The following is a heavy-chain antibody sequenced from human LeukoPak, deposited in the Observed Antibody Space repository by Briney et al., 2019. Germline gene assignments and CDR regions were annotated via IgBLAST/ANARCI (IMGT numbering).Heavy chain of an antibody. V-gene: IGHV3-48*03. J-gene: IGHJ4*02. CDR1: GFTFNAYE. D-gene: IGHD3-10*01. Sequence: GGSLRLSRAASGFTFNAYEMNWVRQAPGKGLEWVSFISSSGITIYYADSVKGRFTISRNNTANSLYLEMTNLRAGDTAVYYCVRDRSGSWDFDYWGQGTLVTVSS. CDR2: ISSSGITI. CDR3: VRDRSGSWDFDY.